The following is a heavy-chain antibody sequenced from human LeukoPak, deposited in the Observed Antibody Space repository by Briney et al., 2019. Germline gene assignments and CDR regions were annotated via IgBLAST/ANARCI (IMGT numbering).Heavy chain of an antibody. J-gene: IGHJ4*02. CDR3: AKDIYGSGSYYPDY. CDR1: GFTFSNYG. V-gene: IGHV3-23*01. CDR2: ISGSGGST. D-gene: IGHD3-10*01. Sequence: PGGSLRLSCAASGFTFSNYGMSWVRQAPGQGLEWVSAISGSGGSTNYADSVKGRFTISRDNSKNTLHLQMNSLRAEDTAVYYCAKDIYGSGSYYPDYWGQGTLVTVSS.